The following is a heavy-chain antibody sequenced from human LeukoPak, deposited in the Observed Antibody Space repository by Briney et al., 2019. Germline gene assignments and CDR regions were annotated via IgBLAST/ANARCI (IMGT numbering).Heavy chain of an antibody. CDR1: GGSISSYY. CDR2: IYTSGST. Sequence: SETLSLTCTVYGGSISSYYWSWIRQPAGKGLEWIGRIYTSGSTNYNPSLKSRVTMSVDTSKNQFSLKLSSVTAADTAVYYCARDLQWLADPEPYYYMDVWGKGTTVTVSS. J-gene: IGHJ6*03. CDR3: ARDLQWLADPEPYYYMDV. V-gene: IGHV4-4*07. D-gene: IGHD6-19*01.